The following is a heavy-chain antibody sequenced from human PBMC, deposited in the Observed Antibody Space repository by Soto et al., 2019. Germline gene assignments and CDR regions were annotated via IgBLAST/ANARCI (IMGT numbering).Heavy chain of an antibody. CDR1: GFSFSHYG. CDR2: ISYDGSHK. CDR3: ARDREREQLGYYGVDV. V-gene: IGHV3-30*03. J-gene: IGHJ6*02. D-gene: IGHD6-13*01. Sequence: QVQVVESGGGVVQPGRSLRPSCVASGFSFSHYGMQWVRQAPGKGLEWVAVISYDGSHKYYGESVTGRFTISRDNSKNTLYLQINSLRPDDTALYFCARDREREQLGYYGVDVGGQGTTVAVSS.